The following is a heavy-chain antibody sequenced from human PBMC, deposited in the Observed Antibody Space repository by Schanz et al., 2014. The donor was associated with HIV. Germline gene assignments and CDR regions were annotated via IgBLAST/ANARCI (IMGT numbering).Heavy chain of an antibody. D-gene: IGHD3-10*01. Sequence: QVQLQQSGAGLLKPSETLSLTCAVNGGSFSGYYWSWVRQPPGKGLEWIGEISHSGSTNYNPSLRSGVSMSVDTSKNKFSVNLKSMTAADTAVYYCARGGILLLRGVSNWFDPWGQGTLVTVSS. CDR2: ISHSGST. J-gene: IGHJ5*02. CDR1: GGSFSGYY. CDR3: ARGGILLLRGVSNWFDP. V-gene: IGHV4-34*02.